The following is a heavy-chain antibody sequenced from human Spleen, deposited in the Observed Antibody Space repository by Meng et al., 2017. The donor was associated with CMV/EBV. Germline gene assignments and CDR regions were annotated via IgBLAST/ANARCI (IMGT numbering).Heavy chain of an antibody. CDR1: GFTFSSYA. D-gene: IGHD2-2*03. J-gene: IGHJ4*02. Sequence: GGSLRLSCAASGFTFSSYAMTWVRQAPGKGLECVSSISGSGGRTYYADSVKGRFTISRDNSENTLYLQMNSLRVDDTAVYYCAKDVDVVEVPGYVFGHWGQGTLVTVSS. V-gene: IGHV3-23*01. CDR3: AKDVDVVEVPGYVFGH. CDR2: ISGSGGRT.